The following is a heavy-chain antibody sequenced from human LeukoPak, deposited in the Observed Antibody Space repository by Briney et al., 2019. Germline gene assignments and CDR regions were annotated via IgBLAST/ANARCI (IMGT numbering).Heavy chain of an antibody. J-gene: IGHJ4*02. CDR2: ISYSETT. CDR3: ARSGGSYYDFWSGSMWGPFDY. CDR1: GGSVNSNTHY. Sequence: PSETLSLTCSVSGGSVNSNTHYWGWIHQPPGEGLHWIGSISYSETTYYNPSLKSRVTISVDTSKNQFSLRLTSVTAAETAVYYCARSGGSYYDFWSGSMWGPFDYWGQGTLVTVSS. V-gene: IGHV4-39*01. D-gene: IGHD3-3*01.